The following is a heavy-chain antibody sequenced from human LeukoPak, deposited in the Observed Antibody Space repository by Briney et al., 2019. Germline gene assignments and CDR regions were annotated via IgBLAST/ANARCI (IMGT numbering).Heavy chain of an antibody. V-gene: IGHV4-38-2*01. CDR2: IYHSGST. D-gene: IGHD3-3*01. CDR3: ASTYYDFWSGYYPNIDY. Sequence: SETLSLTCAVSGYSISSGYYWGWIRQPPGKGLEWIGSIYHSGSTYYNPSLKSRVTISVDTSKNQFSLKLSSVTAADTAVCYCASTYYDFWSGYYPNIDYWGQGTLVTVSS. J-gene: IGHJ4*02. CDR1: GYSISSGYY.